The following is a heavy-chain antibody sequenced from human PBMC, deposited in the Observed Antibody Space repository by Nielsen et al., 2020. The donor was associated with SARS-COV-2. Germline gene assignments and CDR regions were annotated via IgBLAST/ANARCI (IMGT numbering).Heavy chain of an antibody. CDR1: GGSISSYY. J-gene: IGHJ4*02. Sequence: SETLSLTCTVSGGSISSYYWSWIRQPPGKGLEWIGYIYHSGSTYYNPSLKSRVTISVDRSKNQFSLKLSSVTAADTAVYYCARAAGGADFDYWGQGTLVTVSS. D-gene: IGHD3-10*01. CDR3: ARAAGGADFDY. V-gene: IGHV4-59*12. CDR2: IYHSGST.